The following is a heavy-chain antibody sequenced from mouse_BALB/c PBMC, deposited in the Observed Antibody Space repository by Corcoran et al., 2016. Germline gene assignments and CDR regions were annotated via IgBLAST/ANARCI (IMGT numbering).Heavy chain of an antibody. D-gene: IGHD1-1*01. V-gene: IGHV14-3*02. CDR3: ARVPYYYGSAWFAY. Sequence: EVQLQQSGAELVKPGASVKLSCTASGFNIKDTYMHWVKQRPEQGLEWIGRIDPANGNTKYDPKFQGKATITADTSSNTAYLQLSSLTSEDTAVYYCARVPYYYGSAWFAYWGQGTLVTVSA. J-gene: IGHJ3*01. CDR2: IDPANGNT. CDR1: GFNIKDTY.